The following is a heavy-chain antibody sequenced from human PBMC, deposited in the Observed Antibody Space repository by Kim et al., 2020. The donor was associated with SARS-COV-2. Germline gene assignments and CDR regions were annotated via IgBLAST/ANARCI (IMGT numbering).Heavy chain of an antibody. Sequence: SETLSLTCTVSGGSVFSGGYYWSWIRQPPGKGLEWIGYIFYSGSTNYNTSLKSRVTISVDTSKNQFSLKLSSVTAADTAVYYCARADILTGYYVDYWGQGSLVTVSS. CDR2: IFYSGST. CDR1: GGSVFSGGYY. CDR3: ARADILTGYYVDY. J-gene: IGHJ4*02. D-gene: IGHD3-9*01. V-gene: IGHV4-61*08.